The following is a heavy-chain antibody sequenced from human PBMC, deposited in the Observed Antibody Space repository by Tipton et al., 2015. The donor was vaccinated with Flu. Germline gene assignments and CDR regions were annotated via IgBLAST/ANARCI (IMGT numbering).Heavy chain of an antibody. CDR2: IYTGGTT. D-gene: IGHD3-16*02. J-gene: IGHJ6*02. Sequence: TLSLTCTVSDDSTTSDGYYWSWLRQPAGKGLEWIGRIYTGGTTNYNPSLKGRLTISVTTSKNQLSLKLDSVTAADTAVYFCAGKDPHDYDYVWGSHRPYFYYGFEAWGQGTTVTVS. CDR3: AGKDPHDYDYVWGSHRPYFYYGFEA. CDR1: DDSTTSDGYY. V-gene: IGHV4-61*02.